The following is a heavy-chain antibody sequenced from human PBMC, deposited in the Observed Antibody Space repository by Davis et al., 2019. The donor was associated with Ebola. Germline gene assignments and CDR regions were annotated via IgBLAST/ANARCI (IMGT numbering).Heavy chain of an antibody. CDR2: INHSGST. CDR3: ARVGGDYMMGWFDP. V-gene: IGHV4-39*07. J-gene: IGHJ5*02. Sequence: SETLSLTCTVSGGSISSGYYYWSWIRQPPGKGLEWIGEINHSGSTNYNPSLKSRVTISVDTSKNQFSLKLSSVTAADTAVYYCARVGGDYMMGWFDPWGQGTLVTVSS. CDR1: GGSISSGYYY. D-gene: IGHD4-17*01.